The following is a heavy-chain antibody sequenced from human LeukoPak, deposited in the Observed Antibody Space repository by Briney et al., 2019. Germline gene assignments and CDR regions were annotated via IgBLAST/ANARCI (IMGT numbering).Heavy chain of an antibody. CDR2: IYTSGST. Sequence: PSETLSLTCTVSGGSISSYYWSWIRQPAGKGLEWIGRIYTSGSTNYNPSLKSRVTMSVDTSKNQFSLRLSSVTAADTAVYYCAREIPSDCSSTSCYGGWFDPWGQGTLVTVSS. J-gene: IGHJ5*02. D-gene: IGHD2-2*01. CDR3: AREIPSDCSSTSCYGGWFDP. V-gene: IGHV4-4*07. CDR1: GGSISSYY.